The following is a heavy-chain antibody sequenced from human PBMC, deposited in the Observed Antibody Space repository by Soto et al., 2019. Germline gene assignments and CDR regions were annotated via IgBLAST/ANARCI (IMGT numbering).Heavy chain of an antibody. J-gene: IGHJ1*01. D-gene: IGHD6-6*01. Sequence: SETLSLTCAVYGGSFSGYYWSWIRQPPGKGLEWIGEINHSGSTNYNPSLKSRVTISVDTSKNQFSLKLSSVTAADTAVYYCARHGAARLRGPPSEYFQHWGQGTLVTVSS. CDR1: GGSFSGYY. CDR2: INHSGST. CDR3: ARHGAARLRGPPSEYFQH. V-gene: IGHV4-34*01.